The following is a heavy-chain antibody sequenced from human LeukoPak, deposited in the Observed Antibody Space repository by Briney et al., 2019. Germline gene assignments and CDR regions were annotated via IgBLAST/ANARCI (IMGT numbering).Heavy chain of an antibody. J-gene: IGHJ4*02. Sequence: GGSLRLSCAASGFTVSSNYMSWVRQAPGKGLEWVATISGSGLMTYYADSVKGRFTVSGDNSRNTLYLQMNSLRAEDTALYYCAKAFGSSGYYQLPIDFWGQGTLVTVSS. CDR3: AKAFGSSGYYQLPIDF. CDR2: ISGSGLMT. V-gene: IGHV3-23*01. D-gene: IGHD3-22*01. CDR1: GFTVSSNY.